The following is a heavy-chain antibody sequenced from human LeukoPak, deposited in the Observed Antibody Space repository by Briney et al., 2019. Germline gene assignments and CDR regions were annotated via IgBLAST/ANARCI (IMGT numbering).Heavy chain of an antibody. D-gene: IGHD3-22*01. CDR3: ASRSDDRSLYCFDY. Sequence: SETLSLTCTFSGGSIRSSGYYWGWIRQPPGKGLEWIGSIYSSGSTYYNPSLKSRVTISVDASKSQFSLKLSSVTAADTAVYYCASRSDDRSLYCFDYWGQGTLVTVSS. V-gene: IGHV4-39*01. CDR2: IYSSGST. J-gene: IGHJ4*02. CDR1: GGSIRSSGYY.